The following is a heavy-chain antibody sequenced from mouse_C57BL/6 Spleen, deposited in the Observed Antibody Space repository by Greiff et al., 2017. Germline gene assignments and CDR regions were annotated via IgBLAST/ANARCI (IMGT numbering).Heavy chain of an antibody. CDR3: ARQLTGIAY. J-gene: IGHJ3*01. V-gene: IGHV3-6*01. CDR2: ISYDGSN. Sequence: ESGPGLVKPSQSLSLTCSVTGYSITSGYYWNWIRQFPGNKLEWMGYISYDGSNNYNPSLKNRISITRDTSKNQFFLKLNSVTTEDTATYYCARQLTGIAYWGQGTLVTVSA. D-gene: IGHD4-1*01. CDR1: GYSITSGYY.